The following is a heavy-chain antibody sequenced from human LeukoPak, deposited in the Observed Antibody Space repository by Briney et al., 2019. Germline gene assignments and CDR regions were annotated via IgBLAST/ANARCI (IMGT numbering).Heavy chain of an antibody. V-gene: IGHV1-2*02. D-gene: IGHD2-8*01. CDR2: INRNRGGT. CDR3: ARGGGYCTNGVCYTDYYYYYMDV. Sequence: ASVKVSRKASGYTFTVYYMHWVRQAPGKGREGMGWINRNRGGTNHAQKFQGRVTMIRDTSISTAYMELSRLRSDDTAVYFCARGGGYCTNGVCYTDYYYYYMDVWGKGTTVTVSS. CDR1: GYTFTVYY. J-gene: IGHJ6*03.